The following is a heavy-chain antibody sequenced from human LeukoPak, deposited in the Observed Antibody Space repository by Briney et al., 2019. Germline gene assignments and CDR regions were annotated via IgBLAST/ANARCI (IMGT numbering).Heavy chain of an antibody. CDR2: INPSGGST. CDR1: GYTFTSYY. V-gene: IGHV1-46*01. J-gene: IGHJ4*02. CDR3: ARDTTAYDSSGYSSY. Sequence: ASVRVSCKASGYTFTSYYMHWVRQAPGQGLEWMGIINPSGGSTSYAQKLQGRVTMTTDTSTSTAYMELRSLRSDDTAVYYCARDTTAYDSSGYSSYWGQGTLVTVSS. D-gene: IGHD3-22*01.